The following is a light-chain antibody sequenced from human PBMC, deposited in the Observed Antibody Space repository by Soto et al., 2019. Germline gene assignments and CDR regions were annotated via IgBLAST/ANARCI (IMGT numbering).Light chain of an antibody. V-gene: IGKV1-17*01. CDR3: LQVDVYPWT. J-gene: IGKJ1*01. CDR1: QGIRND. CDR2: SAS. Sequence: DIHMTQSPSSLSASVGDRVTTTLRASQGIRNDLAWYQQKPGKAPKLLIYSASTLQSGVPSRFSGSGSGTDFTLTISSPQPEDFATYYCLQVDVYPWTFGQGTKVDI.